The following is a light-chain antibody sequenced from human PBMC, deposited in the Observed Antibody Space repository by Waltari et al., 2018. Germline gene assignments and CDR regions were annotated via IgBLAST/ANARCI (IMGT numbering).Light chain of an antibody. J-gene: IGKJ1*01. V-gene: IGKV3-15*01. CDR1: QSVSSN. Sequence: EIVMTQSPATLSVSPGERVTLSCRASQSVSSNLAWYQQKPGQTPRLLMYGASTRATGIPTRFSGSGSGTEFTLTISSLQSEDFAVYSCHQYGSSPGMFGQGTKVEIK. CDR3: HQYGSSPGM. CDR2: GAS.